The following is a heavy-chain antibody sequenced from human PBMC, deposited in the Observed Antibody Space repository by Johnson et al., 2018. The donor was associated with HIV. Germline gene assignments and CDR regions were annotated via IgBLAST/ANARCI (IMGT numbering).Heavy chain of an antibody. Sequence: QVQLVESGGGVVQPGGSLRLSCAASGFTFSSYGMHWVRQAPGKGLEWVSIISSRGRTISYVDSVKGRFTISRDNSKNTLYLQMNSLRAEDTAVYYCAREGEPDGFDIWGQGTMVTVSS. J-gene: IGHJ3*02. CDR2: ISSRGRTI. CDR1: GFTFSSYG. V-gene: IGHV3-NL1*01. D-gene: IGHD3-16*01. CDR3: AREGEPDGFDI.